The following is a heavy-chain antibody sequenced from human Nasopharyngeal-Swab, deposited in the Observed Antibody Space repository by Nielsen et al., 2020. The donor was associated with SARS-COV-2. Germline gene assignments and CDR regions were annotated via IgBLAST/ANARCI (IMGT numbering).Heavy chain of an antibody. Sequence: GSLRLSCAVYGESLSGYYWSWIRQPPGKGLEWIGEINQSESTNHNPSLKSRVTISVDKSKNQFSLNLSSVTAADTAVYYCGRGACSITTCYENVDVWGQGTTVTVSS. CDR1: GESLSGYY. J-gene: IGHJ6*02. CDR2: INQSEST. V-gene: IGHV4-34*01. D-gene: IGHD2-2*01. CDR3: GRGACSITTCYENVDV.